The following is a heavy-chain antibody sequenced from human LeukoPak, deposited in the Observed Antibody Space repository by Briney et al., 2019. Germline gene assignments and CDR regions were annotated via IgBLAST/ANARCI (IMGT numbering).Heavy chain of an antibody. Sequence: SETLSLTCTVSGGSISSSSYYWGWIRQPPGKGLEWIGEINHSGSTNYNPSLKSRVTISVDTSKNQFSLKLSSVTAADTAVYYCARGRPYYYDSSVRAGDAFDIWGQGTMVTVSS. CDR3: ARGRPYYYDSSVRAGDAFDI. V-gene: IGHV4-39*07. J-gene: IGHJ3*02. CDR2: INHSGST. D-gene: IGHD3-22*01. CDR1: GGSISSSSYY.